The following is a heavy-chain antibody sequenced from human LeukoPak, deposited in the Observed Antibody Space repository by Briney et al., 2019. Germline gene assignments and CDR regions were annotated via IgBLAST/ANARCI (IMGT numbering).Heavy chain of an antibody. J-gene: IGHJ3*02. CDR2: IYHSGST. CDR3: ARGLMVATRGRAFDI. CDR1: GGSISSGGYY. Sequence: SGTLSLTCAVSGGSISSGGYYWSWIRQPPGKGLEWIGYIYHSGSTYYNPSLKSRVTISVDRSKNQFSLKLSSVTAADTAVYYCARGLMVATRGRAFDIWGQGTMVTVSS. D-gene: IGHD5-12*01. V-gene: IGHV4-30-2*01.